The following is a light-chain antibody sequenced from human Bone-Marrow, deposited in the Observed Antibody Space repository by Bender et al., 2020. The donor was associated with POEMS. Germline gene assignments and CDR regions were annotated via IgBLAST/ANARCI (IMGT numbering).Light chain of an antibody. V-gene: IGLV3-1*01. CDR3: QAWDSHAVV. Sequence: SYELTQPPPVSVSPGQTASISCSGDKLGNKYVSWYQQKPGQSPVLVIFQDTRRPSGIPERFSGSISVNTATLTISGTQATDEADYYCQAWDSHAVVFGGGTKLTVL. CDR1: KLGNKY. J-gene: IGLJ2*01. CDR2: QDT.